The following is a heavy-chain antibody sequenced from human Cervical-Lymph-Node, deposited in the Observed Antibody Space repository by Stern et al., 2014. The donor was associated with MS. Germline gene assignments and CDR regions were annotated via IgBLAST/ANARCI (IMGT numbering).Heavy chain of an antibody. CDR1: GHTFA. CDR3: TSLSGPLDS. CDR2: IITGNRDT. J-gene: IGHJ5*01. Sequence: VQLVPSGAEVKKPGASVKVSCKASGHTFAVHWVRQAPGQRLEWMGRIITGNRDTNYSQKFQDRVTITRDTFASTAYMELRSLRSEDSAVYYCTSLSGPLDSWGQGTLVTVSS. D-gene: IGHD3-10*01. V-gene: IGHV1-3*04.